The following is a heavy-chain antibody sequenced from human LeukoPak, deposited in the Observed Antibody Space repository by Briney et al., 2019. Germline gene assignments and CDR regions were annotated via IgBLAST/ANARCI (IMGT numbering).Heavy chain of an antibody. V-gene: IGHV1-46*01. J-gene: IGHJ5*02. D-gene: IGHD1-7*01. Sequence: ASVKVSCKASGYTFTSYYVHWVRQAPGQGLEWMGKISPSGGSTTYAQKFQGRVTLTRDMSTSTVYTELSSLRSEDTAVYYCARGTGTESLSSWFDPWGQGTLVTISS. CDR1: GYTFTSYY. CDR2: ISPSGGST. CDR3: ARGTGTESLSSWFDP.